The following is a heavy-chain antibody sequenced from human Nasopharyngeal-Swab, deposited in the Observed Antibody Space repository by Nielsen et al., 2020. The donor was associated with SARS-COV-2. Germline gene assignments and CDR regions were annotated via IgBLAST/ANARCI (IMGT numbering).Heavy chain of an antibody. CDR2: INHSGRT. V-gene: IGHV4-34*01. Sequence: SETLSLTCAVYGGSFSGYYWSWIRQPPGKGLEWIGEINHSGRTNYNPSLKSRVTISVDTSKNQFSLKLSSVTAADTAVYYCARYGAGGSRITMVRGYMDVWGKGTTVTVSS. CDR1: GGSFSGYY. D-gene: IGHD3-10*01. CDR3: ARYGAGGSRITMVRGYMDV. J-gene: IGHJ6*03.